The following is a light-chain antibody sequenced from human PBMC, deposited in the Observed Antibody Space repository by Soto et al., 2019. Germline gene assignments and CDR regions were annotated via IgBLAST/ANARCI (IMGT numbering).Light chain of an antibody. V-gene: IGKV3-20*01. J-gene: IGKJ1*01. CDR1: QSVSSNY. Sequence: EIVLTQSPGTLSLSPGERATLSCRDSQSVSSNYLAWYQQKPGQAPRPLIYGASSRATGIPDRFSGSGAGTDFTLTISRLEPEDFAVYYCQQYGSSPWTFGQGTKVEIK. CDR2: GAS. CDR3: QQYGSSPWT.